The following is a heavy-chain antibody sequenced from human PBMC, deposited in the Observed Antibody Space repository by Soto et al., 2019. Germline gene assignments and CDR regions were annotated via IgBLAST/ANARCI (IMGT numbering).Heavy chain of an antibody. D-gene: IGHD3-10*01. J-gene: IGHJ4*02. CDR2: ISSDSATI. V-gene: IGHV3-11*01. CDR1: GFTFSDHY. CDR3: ASDPYYYASYY. Sequence: QVQMVESGGDLVKPGGSLRLSCAAFGFTFSDHYMTWIRQSPGKGLEWVSYISSDSATIYYTDSVQGRFTVSRDNAKNSVYLQMNSLRAEDTAVFYCASDPYYYASYYWGQGTLVTVSS.